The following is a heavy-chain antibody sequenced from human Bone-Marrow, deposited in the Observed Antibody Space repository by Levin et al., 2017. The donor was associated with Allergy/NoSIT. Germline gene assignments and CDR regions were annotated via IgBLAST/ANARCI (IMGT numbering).Heavy chain of an antibody. Sequence: GSLRLSCTVSGGSVSSGRYYWSWIRQPPGKGLEWIGYIYYSGSTNYNPSLKSRVTISVDTSKNQFSLNLNSVTAADTAVYYCARDHNYEKAFDIWGQGTMVSVSS. D-gene: IGHD4-11*01. CDR1: GGSVSSGRYY. V-gene: IGHV4-61*01. CDR2: IYYSGST. CDR3: ARDHNYEKAFDI. J-gene: IGHJ3*02.